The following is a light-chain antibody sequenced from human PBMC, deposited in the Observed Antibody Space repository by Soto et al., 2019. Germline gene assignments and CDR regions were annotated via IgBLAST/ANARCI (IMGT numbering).Light chain of an antibody. CDR3: QQYGSPTWT. Sequence: EIGLTQSPGILSLSPGERATLSCRASQRISNDYLAWYQQKPGQAPRLLIYGASSRAAGTPDRFSGSGSGTDFTLAISRLGPEDFVVYYCQQYGSPTWTFGQGTEVEI. V-gene: IGKV3-20*01. CDR1: QRISNDY. CDR2: GAS. J-gene: IGKJ1*01.